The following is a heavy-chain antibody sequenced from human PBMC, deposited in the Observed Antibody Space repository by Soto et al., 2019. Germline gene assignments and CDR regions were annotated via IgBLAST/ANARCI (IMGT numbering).Heavy chain of an antibody. CDR2: IIRFFGTP. Sequence: QVQLVQSGAEVKKPGSSVKVSCKASGGTFSSYAINWVRQAPGQGLEWMGGIIRFFGTPDYAQRFQGRVTTTADESTSTAYMELSSLRSEDTAVYYCARQGSNEYYYYGMDVWGQGTTVTVSS. CDR1: GGTFSSYA. V-gene: IGHV1-69*12. J-gene: IGHJ6*02. D-gene: IGHD3-10*01. CDR3: ARQGSNEYYYYGMDV.